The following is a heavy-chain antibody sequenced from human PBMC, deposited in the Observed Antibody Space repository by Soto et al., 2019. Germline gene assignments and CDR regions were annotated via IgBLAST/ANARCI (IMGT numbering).Heavy chain of an antibody. CDR2: ISAYNGNT. Sequence: GASVKVSCKASGYTFTSHGISWVRQAPGQGLEWMGWISAYNGNTNYAQKLQGRVTMTTDTSTSTAYMELRSLRSDDTAVYYCARGYCSGGSCYGIDPWGQGTLVTVSS. V-gene: IGHV1-18*01. CDR1: GYTFTSHG. J-gene: IGHJ5*02. D-gene: IGHD2-15*01. CDR3: ARGYCSGGSCYGIDP.